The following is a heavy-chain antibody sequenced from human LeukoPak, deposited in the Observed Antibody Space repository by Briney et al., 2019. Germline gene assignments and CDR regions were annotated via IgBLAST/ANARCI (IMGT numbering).Heavy chain of an antibody. V-gene: IGHV4-34*01. D-gene: IGHD6-13*01. CDR2: INHSGST. J-gene: IGHJ2*01. CDR3: ARHVIRNIAAAGTRYFDL. Sequence: PSETLSLTCAVYGGSFSGYYWSWIRQPPGKGLEWIGEINHSGSTNYNPSLKSRVTISVDTSKNQFSLKLSSVTAADTAVYYCARHVIRNIAAAGTRYFDLWGRGTLVTVSS. CDR1: GGSFSGYY.